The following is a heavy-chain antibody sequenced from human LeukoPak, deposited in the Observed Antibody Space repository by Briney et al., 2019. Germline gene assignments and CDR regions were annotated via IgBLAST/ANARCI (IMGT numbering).Heavy chain of an antibody. CDR1: GFTFSAYW. CDR3: TRTGYRSNWYVPN. CDR2: IREDGSEK. V-gene: IGHV3-7*01. Sequence: GGSLRLSCAGSGFTFSAYWMSWVRQAPGEGLEWVATIREDGSEKYYVDSVKGRFTISRDNAKNSLYLQMNSLRAEDTAVYYCTRTGYRSNWYVPNWGQGTLVTVSS. J-gene: IGHJ4*02. D-gene: IGHD6-13*01.